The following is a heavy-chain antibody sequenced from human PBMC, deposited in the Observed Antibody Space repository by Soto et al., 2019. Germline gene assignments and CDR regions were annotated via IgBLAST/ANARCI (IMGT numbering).Heavy chain of an antibody. J-gene: IGHJ5*02. CDR1: GGSISSGDYY. CDR3: ARAPVEWLFGFDP. V-gene: IGHV4-30-4*01. D-gene: IGHD3-3*01. CDR2: IYYSGST. Sequence: SETLSLTCTVSGGSISSGDYYWSWIRQPPGKGLEWIGYIYYSGSTYYNPSLKSRVTISVDTSKNQFSLKLSSVTAADTAVYYCARAPVEWLFGFDPWGQGTLVTVSS.